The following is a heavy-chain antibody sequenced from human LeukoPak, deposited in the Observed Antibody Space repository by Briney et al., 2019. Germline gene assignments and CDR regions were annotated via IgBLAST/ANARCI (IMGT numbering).Heavy chain of an antibody. V-gene: IGHV3-74*01. CDR2: INSDGSST. CDR1: GFTFSSYW. CDR3: AREPAARGGRGIAVADEAFDI. Sequence: PGGSLRLFCAASGFTFSSYWMHWVRQAPGKGLVWVSRINSDGSSTSYADSVKGRFTISRDNAKNTLYLQMNSLRAEDTAVYYCAREPAARGGRGIAVADEAFDIWGQGTMVTVSS. J-gene: IGHJ3*02. D-gene: IGHD6-19*01.